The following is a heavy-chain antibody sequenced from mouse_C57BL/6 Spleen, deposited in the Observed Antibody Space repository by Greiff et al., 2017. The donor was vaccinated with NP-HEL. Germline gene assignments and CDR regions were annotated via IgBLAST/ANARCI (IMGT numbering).Heavy chain of an antibody. CDR2: ISYSGST. V-gene: IGHV3-1*01. CDR1: GYSITSCYD. Sequence: DVQLQESGPGLVKPSQSLSLTCTVTGYSITSCYDWPWIRHFPGNPLEWIGYISYSGSTNYHPSLKSRISITHDTSKNHFFLKLNSVTTEDTATYYGARGLWDDYAMDYWGQGTSVTVSS. J-gene: IGHJ4*01. CDR3: ARGLWDDYAMDY. D-gene: IGHD4-1*01.